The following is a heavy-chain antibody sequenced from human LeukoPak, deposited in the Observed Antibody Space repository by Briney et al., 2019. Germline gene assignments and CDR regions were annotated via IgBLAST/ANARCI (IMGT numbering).Heavy chain of an antibody. D-gene: IGHD3-10*01. CDR2: IIPIFGTA. Sequence: SVKVSCKASGGTFSSYAISWVRQAPGQGLEWMGGIIPIFGTANYAQKFQGRVTITTDESTSTAYMELSSLRSEDTAVYSCARVGDPGPPKFDYWGQGTLVTVSS. CDR3: ARVGDPGPPKFDY. J-gene: IGHJ4*02. V-gene: IGHV1-69*05. CDR1: GGTFSSYA.